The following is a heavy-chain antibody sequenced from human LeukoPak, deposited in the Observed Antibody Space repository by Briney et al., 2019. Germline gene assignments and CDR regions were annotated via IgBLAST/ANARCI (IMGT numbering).Heavy chain of an antibody. V-gene: IGHV4-31*03. CDR3: AREMVRSKHYYDISGYSD. D-gene: IGHD3-22*01. CDR2: IYYSGST. J-gene: IGHJ4*02. Sequence: PSETLSLTCTVSGGSISSGGYYWSWIRQHPGKGLEWIGYIYYSGSTYYNPSLKSRVTISVDTSKNQFSLKLSSVTAADTVVYYCAREMVRSKHYYDISGYSDWGQGTLVTVSS. CDR1: GGSISSGGYY.